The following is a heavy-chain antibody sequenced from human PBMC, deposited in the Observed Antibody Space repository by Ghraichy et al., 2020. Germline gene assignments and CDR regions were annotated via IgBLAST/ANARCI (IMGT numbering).Heavy chain of an antibody. Sequence: GGSLRLSCVVSGFTFISYDMNWVRQAPGKGLEWVSYISSSSSYIYYADSVEGRFNISRDNDKNLLFLQMDSLRAEDTAVYYCARDPGYCSGGRCFGDAFDIWGQGTMVTVSS. CDR2: ISSSSSYI. D-gene: IGHD2-15*01. J-gene: IGHJ3*02. CDR3: ARDPGYCSGGRCFGDAFDI. CDR1: GFTFISYD. V-gene: IGHV3-21*01.